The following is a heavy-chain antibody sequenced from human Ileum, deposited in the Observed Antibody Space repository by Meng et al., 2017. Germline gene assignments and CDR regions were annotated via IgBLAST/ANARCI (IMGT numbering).Heavy chain of an antibody. CDR2: ISHSGST. Sequence: VQWQGSGSGLVKPSGTLSLTCSVFSCFITSDTYWSWVRLPPGKGLEWIGQISHSGSTFYNPSLKSRVTMSVDKSKIQFSLMLTSVTAADTAVYYCARHGGYYQGFWGQGTLVTVSS. CDR1: SCFITSDTY. CDR3: ARHGGYYQGF. D-gene: IGHD4-23*01. V-gene: IGHV4-4*02. J-gene: IGHJ4*02.